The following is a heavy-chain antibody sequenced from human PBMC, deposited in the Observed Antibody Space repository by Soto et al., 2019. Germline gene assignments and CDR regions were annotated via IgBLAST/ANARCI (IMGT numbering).Heavy chain of an antibody. V-gene: IGHV3-23*01. D-gene: IGHD2-15*01. CDR3: AKEFGYSSGYYFDY. J-gene: IGHJ4*02. Sequence: EVQLLESGVVLVQPGGSLRLSCAASGFTFSSYAMTWVRQAPGKGLEWVSSISGSAGSAYYADSVMGRFSISRDKSRNTLYLQMDSLRAEDTAVYYCAKEFGYSSGYYFDYWGQGTLVTVSS. CDR1: GFTFSSYA. CDR2: ISGSAGSA.